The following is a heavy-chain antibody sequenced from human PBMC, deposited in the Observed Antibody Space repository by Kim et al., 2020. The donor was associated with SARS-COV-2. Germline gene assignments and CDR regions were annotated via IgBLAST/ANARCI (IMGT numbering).Heavy chain of an antibody. CDR1: GFTFSSYW. Sequence: GGSLRLSCAASGFTFSSYWMHWVRQAPGKGLVWVSRINSDGSSTSYADSVKGRFTISRDNAKNTLYLQMNSLRAEDTAVYYCARNKPVYCSSTSCYTYYYMDVWGKGTPVTGSS. D-gene: IGHD2-2*02. J-gene: IGHJ6*03. CDR3: ARNKPVYCSSTSCYTYYYMDV. V-gene: IGHV3-74*01. CDR2: INSDGSST.